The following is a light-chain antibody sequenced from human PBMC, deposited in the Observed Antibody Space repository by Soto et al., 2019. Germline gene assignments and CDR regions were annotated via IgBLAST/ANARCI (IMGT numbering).Light chain of an antibody. Sequence: QSALTQPASVSGSPGQSITISCTGTSSDVGTYNLVSWYQHHPGKAPKLKIYEVTKRPSGVSNRFSGSKSGNTASLTISGLQAEDGADYYCCSYGGSSTLVFGGGTKVTVL. J-gene: IGLJ2*01. CDR3: CSYGGSSTLV. V-gene: IGLV2-23*02. CDR2: EVT. CDR1: SSDVGTYNL.